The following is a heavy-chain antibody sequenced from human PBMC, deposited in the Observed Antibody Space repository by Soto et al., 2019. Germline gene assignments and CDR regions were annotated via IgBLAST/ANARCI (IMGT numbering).Heavy chain of an antibody. CDR1: GFTFSSYA. J-gene: IGHJ3*01. Sequence: GGSLRLSCAASGFTFSSYAMHWVRQAPDKGLEWVAVISYDGSNKYYADSVKGRFTISRDNSKNTLYLQMNSLRAEDPAVYYCARDCSSGYLEGCGAFDVWAKGTMGAV. CDR2: ISYDGSNK. D-gene: IGHD3-22*01. CDR3: ARDCSSGYLEGCGAFDV. V-gene: IGHV3-30-3*01.